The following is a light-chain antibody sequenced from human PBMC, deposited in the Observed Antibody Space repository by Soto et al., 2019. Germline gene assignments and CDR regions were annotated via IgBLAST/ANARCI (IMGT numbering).Light chain of an antibody. Sequence: QSALTQPRSVSGSPGQSVTISCTGTSSDVGGYNYVSWYQQHPGKAPKLMIYDVSKRPSGVPDRFSGSKAGNTASLNISGLQAEDEADYYCCSYAGSYPRYGFGTGTKLTVL. V-gene: IGLV2-11*01. CDR2: DVS. CDR1: SSDVGGYNY. J-gene: IGLJ1*01. CDR3: CSYAGSYPRYG.